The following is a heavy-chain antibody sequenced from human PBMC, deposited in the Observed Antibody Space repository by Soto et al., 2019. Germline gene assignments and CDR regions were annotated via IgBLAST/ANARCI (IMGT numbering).Heavy chain of an antibody. CDR3: ATVHNTSRSFDY. CDR2: TGATGRTT. J-gene: IGHJ4*02. Sequence: GGSLRLSCAASGFTFNIYAMTWVRQAPGKGLEWVSTTGATGRTTYYSDSVKGRFAVSRDNSKNTLDLQMSNLRAEDTAVYYCATVHNTSRSFDYWGQGTLVTVSS. CDR1: GFTFNIYA. V-gene: IGHV3-23*01. D-gene: IGHD1-20*01.